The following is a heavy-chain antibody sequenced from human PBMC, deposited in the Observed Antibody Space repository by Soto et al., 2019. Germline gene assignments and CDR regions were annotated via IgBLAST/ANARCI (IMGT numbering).Heavy chain of an antibody. CDR1: VFTFSTYT. J-gene: IGHJ6*02. V-gene: IGHV3-21*01. D-gene: IGHD3-16*01. Sequence: PGGSLRLSCAASVFTFSTYTINWVRQAPGKGLEWVASISSSSRDIFYADSVKARFTVSRDNANSSVDLQMNSLRVGDTAIYYCARGSWGGDGIDVWGQGTTVTAP. CDR2: ISSSSRDI. CDR3: ARGSWGGDGIDV.